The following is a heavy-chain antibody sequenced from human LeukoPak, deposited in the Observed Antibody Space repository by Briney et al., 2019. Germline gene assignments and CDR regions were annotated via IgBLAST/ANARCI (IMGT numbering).Heavy chain of an antibody. CDR2: INPSDSDT. CDR3: ARDAYYYDSSGYQPPKY. V-gene: IGHV5-51*01. Sequence: GESLKISCKGSGYSFTSYWIGWVRQMPGKGLEWMVIINPSDSDTRYCPSFQGQVTISADKSISTAYLQWSSLKASDTAMYYCARDAYYYDSSGYQPPKYWGQGTLVTVSS. J-gene: IGHJ4*02. CDR1: GYSFTSYW. D-gene: IGHD3-22*01.